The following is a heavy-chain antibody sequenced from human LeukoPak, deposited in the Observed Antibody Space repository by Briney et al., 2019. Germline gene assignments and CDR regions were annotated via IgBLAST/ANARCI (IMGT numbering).Heavy chain of an antibody. Sequence: SEALSLTCTVSGGSIDTYYWDWIRQPPGKGLEWIGYVFHTGSTNYNPSLKSRVTMSVDTSKNQFSLKLSSVTAADTAVYYCARGIRLSFDPWGQGTLVTVSS. J-gene: IGHJ5*02. CDR1: GGSIDTYY. V-gene: IGHV4-59*12. CDR2: VFHTGST. D-gene: IGHD3-16*01. CDR3: ARGIRLSFDP.